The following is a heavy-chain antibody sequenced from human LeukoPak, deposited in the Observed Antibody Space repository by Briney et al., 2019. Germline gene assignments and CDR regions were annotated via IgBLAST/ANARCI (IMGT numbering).Heavy chain of an antibody. CDR2: ISSSGSTI. CDR3: ARVSRYNSSWYSSGYYYYYMDV. J-gene: IGHJ6*03. Sequence: GGSLRLSCAASGFTFSDYYMSWIRQAPGKGLEWVSYISSSGSTIYYADSVKGRFTISRDNAKNSLYLQMNSLRAEDTAVYYCARVSRYNSSWYSSGYYYYYMDVWGKGTTVTISS. CDR1: GFTFSDYY. D-gene: IGHD6-13*01. V-gene: IGHV3-11*04.